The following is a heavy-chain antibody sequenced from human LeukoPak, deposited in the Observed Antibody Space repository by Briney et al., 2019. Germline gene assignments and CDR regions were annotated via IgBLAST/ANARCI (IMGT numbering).Heavy chain of an antibody. CDR1: GFAFDEHG. CDR2: INWSGGST. V-gene: IGHV3-20*04. CDR3: ARAPITSPFYFDS. J-gene: IGHJ4*02. D-gene: IGHD2-2*01. Sequence: GGSLRLSCTASGFAFDEHGMSWVRQVPGKGLEWVSGINWSGGSTGYADPLRGRFTISRDNAKNSLYLRMDSLRAEDTALYYCARAPITSPFYFDSWGRGTLVTVSS.